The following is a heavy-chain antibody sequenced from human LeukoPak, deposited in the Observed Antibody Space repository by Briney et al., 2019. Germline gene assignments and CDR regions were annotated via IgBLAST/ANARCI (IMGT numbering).Heavy chain of an antibody. CDR3: ARDQMAVAGNFDY. V-gene: IGHV1-69*05. J-gene: IGHJ4*02. D-gene: IGHD6-19*01. CDR2: IIPIFGTA. Sequence: SVKVSCKASGGTFSSYAISWVRQAPGQGLEWMGRIIPIFGTANYAQKFQGRVTITTDESTSTAYMELSSLRSEDTAVYYCARDQMAVAGNFDYWGQGTLVTVSS. CDR1: GGTFSSYA.